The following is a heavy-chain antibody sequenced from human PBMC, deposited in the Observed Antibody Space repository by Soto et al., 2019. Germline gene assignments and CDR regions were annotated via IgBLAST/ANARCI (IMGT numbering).Heavy chain of an antibody. Sequence: QVQLVESGGGVVQPGRSLRLSCAASGFTFSSYGMHWVRQAPGKGLEWVAVIWYDGSNKYYADSVKGRFTISRDNSKHTLYLQMNSLRAEDTAVYYCARDGVAARLPGGGGMDVWGQGTTVTVSS. CDR2: IWYDGSNK. CDR1: GFTFSSYG. D-gene: IGHD6-6*01. J-gene: IGHJ6*02. V-gene: IGHV3-33*01. CDR3: ARDGVAARLPGGGGMDV.